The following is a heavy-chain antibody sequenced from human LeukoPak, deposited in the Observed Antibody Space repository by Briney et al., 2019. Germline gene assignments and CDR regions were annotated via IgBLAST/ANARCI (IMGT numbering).Heavy chain of an antibody. Sequence: SETLSLTCTVSGGSISGSSYYWGWIRQPPGKGLEWIGSIYYSGSTYYNPSLKSRVTISVDTSKNQFPLKLSSVTAADTAVYYCASPRHYYDSSGYYPLDYWGQGTLVTVSS. D-gene: IGHD3-22*01. V-gene: IGHV4-39*01. CDR3: ASPRHYYDSSGYYPLDY. CDR1: GGSISGSSYY. J-gene: IGHJ4*02. CDR2: IYYSGST.